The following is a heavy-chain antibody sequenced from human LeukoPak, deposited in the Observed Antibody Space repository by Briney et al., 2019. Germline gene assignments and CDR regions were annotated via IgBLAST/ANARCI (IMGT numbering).Heavy chain of an antibody. CDR3: ARGGGWLQLRRAYDAFDI. V-gene: IGHV4-61*02. CDR1: GGSISSGTYY. D-gene: IGHD5-24*01. CDR2: IYTSAST. J-gene: IGHJ3*02. Sequence: PSETLSLTCTVSGGSISSGTYYWSWIRQPAGKGLEWIGRIYTSASTNYNPSLKSRVTISIDTSKNQFSLKLSSVTAADTAVYYCARGGGWLQLRRAYDAFDIWGQGTMVTVSS.